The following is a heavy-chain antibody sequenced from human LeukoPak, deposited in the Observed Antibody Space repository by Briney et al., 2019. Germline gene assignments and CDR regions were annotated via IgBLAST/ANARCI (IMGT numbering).Heavy chain of an antibody. J-gene: IGHJ6*03. CDR2: ISSSGSTI. CDR1: GFTFSDYY. V-gene: IGHV3-11*04. D-gene: IGHD3-22*01. Sequence: GGSLRLSCAASGFTFSDYYMSWIRQAPGKGLEWVSYISSSGSTIYYADSVKGRFTISRDNAKNSLYLQMNSLRAEDTPVYYCARDAYDSSGYSYYYYMDVWGQGTLVTVSS. CDR3: ARDAYDSSGYSYYYYMDV.